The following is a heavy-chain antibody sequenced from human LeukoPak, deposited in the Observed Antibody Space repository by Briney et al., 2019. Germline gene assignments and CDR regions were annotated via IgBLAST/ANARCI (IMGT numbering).Heavy chain of an antibody. Sequence: GGSLRLSCAASGLTFSRDWMHWVRQAPGKGLVWVSRIYSDVTSTIYADSVKGRFTISRDNAKNTLYLQMNSLRAEDTAVYFCARMASGVTAYWGQGTLVTVSS. J-gene: IGHJ4*02. CDR2: IYSDVTST. V-gene: IGHV3-74*01. CDR1: GLTFSRDW. CDR3: ARMASGVTAY. D-gene: IGHD5-24*01.